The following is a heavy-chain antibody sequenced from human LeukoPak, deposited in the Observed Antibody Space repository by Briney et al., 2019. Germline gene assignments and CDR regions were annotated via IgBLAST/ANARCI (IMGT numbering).Heavy chain of an antibody. CDR1: GFTLSDYY. CDR3: ARIEGLDWFDP. Sequence: GGSLRLSCADSGFTLSDYYMSWIRQAPGKGLEWVSYISSSGSTIYYADSVKGRFTISRDNAKNSLYLQMNSLRAEDTAVYYCARIEGLDWFDPWGQGTLVTVSS. D-gene: IGHD3/OR15-3a*01. J-gene: IGHJ5*02. CDR2: ISSSGSTI. V-gene: IGHV3-11*01.